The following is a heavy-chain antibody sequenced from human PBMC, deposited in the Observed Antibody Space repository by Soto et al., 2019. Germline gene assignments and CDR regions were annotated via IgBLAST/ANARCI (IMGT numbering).Heavy chain of an antibody. CDR1: GDTFTNFG. Sequence: QVHLVQSGPEVKKPGASVTVSCKASGDTFTNFGLSWVRQAPGQGLEWMGWIATYNTNRNYAQKFQGRLTMTTDTSTSTANMELKSLGYDDTAVYYCARVLRGVVNWFDPWGQGTLVTVSS. D-gene: IGHD3-10*01. CDR3: ARVLRGVVNWFDP. J-gene: IGHJ5*02. V-gene: IGHV1-18*01. CDR2: IATYNTNR.